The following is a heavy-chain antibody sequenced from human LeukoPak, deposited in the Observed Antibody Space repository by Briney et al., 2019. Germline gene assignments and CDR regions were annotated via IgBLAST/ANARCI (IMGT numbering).Heavy chain of an antibody. CDR1: GDSISSSSYY. V-gene: IGHV4-39*01. Sequence: PSETLSLTCTVSGDSISSSSYYWGWIRQPPGKGLEWIGSIYYSGSTYYNPSLKSRATISVDTSKNQFSLKVSSVTAADTAVYYCARQMVAYGDYVMDYWGQGNLVTVSS. J-gene: IGHJ4*02. D-gene: IGHD4-17*01. CDR3: ARQMVAYGDYVMDY. CDR2: IYYSGST.